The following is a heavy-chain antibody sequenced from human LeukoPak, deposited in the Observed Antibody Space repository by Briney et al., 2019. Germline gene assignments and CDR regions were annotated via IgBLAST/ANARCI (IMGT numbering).Heavy chain of an antibody. J-gene: IGHJ6*03. V-gene: IGHV3-23*01. D-gene: IGHD2-2*01. CDR3: AKEFVPAAILSYYYMDV. CDR2: ISGSGGST. CDR1: GLPFSTYS. Sequence: GGSLRLSCAASGLPFSTYSMNWVRQAPGKGLEWVSAISGSGGSTHYAESVKGRFTISRDNSKNTLYLQMNSLRAEDTAVYYCAKEFVPAAILSYYYMDVWGRGTTVTVSS.